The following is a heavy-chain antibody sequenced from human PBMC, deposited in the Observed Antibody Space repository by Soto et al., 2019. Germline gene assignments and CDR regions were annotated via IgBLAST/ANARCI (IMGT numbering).Heavy chain of an antibody. Sequence: ASVKVSCKASGYTFTSYDINWVRQATGQGLEWMGWMNPNSGNTGYAQKFQGRVTMTRNTSISTAYMELSSLRSEDTAVYYCARAGYSSSWVEYFQHWGQGTLVTVSS. V-gene: IGHV1-8*01. CDR2: MNPNSGNT. CDR3: ARAGYSSSWVEYFQH. CDR1: GYTFTSYD. J-gene: IGHJ1*01. D-gene: IGHD6-13*01.